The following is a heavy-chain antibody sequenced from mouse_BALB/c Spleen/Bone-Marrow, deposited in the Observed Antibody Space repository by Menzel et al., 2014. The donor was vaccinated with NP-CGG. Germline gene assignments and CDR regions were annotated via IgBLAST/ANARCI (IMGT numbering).Heavy chain of an antibody. J-gene: IGHJ2*01. V-gene: IGHV1-15*01. CDR1: GFTFTDYE. CDR3: TREKVGDFDY. CDR2: IHPGSGGT. Sequence: QVQLQQSGAELVRPGASVKLSCKAFGFTFTDYEMHWVKQTPVHGLEWIGTIHPGSGGTAYNQKFKGKATLTSDKSSSTAYMELRSLTSEAAAVYYSTREKVGDFDYWGQGTTLTVSS.